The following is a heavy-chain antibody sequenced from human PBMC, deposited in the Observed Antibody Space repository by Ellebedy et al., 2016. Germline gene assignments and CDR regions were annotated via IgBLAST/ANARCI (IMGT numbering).Heavy chain of an antibody. CDR2: IYYSGST. V-gene: IGHV4-39*01. CDR1: TFSSYA. J-gene: IGHJ4*02. Sequence: TFSSYAMSWVRQAPGKGLEWIGSIYYSGSTYYNPSLKSRVTISVDTSKNQFSLKLSSVTAADTAVYYCARRRDGYNDYWGQGTLVTVSS. D-gene: IGHD5-24*01. CDR3: ARRRDGYNDY.